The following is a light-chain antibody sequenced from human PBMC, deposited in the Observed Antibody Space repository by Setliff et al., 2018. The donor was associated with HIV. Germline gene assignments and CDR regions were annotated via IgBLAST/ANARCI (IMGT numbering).Light chain of an antibody. CDR2: DVS. J-gene: IGLJ1*01. CDR1: SSDFGPENY. Sequence: LTQPRSVSGSPGQSVTISCTGTSSDFGPENYVSWYQQSPGKAPKLLIYDVSKRPSGVPDRFSGSKSDNTASLTISGLQAEDEGDYYCCSNAARPTFYVFGTGTKVTVL. CDR3: CSNAARPTFYV. V-gene: IGLV2-11*01.